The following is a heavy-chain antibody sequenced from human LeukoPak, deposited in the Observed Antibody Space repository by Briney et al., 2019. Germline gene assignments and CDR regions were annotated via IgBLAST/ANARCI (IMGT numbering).Heavy chain of an antibody. D-gene: IGHD3-10*01. Sequence: GGTLRLSCAASGVTFSSYGMSWVRQAPGKGLEWVSAISGSGGSTYYADSVKGRFTISRDNAKNTLYLQMNSLRAEDTAVYYCAKDLHYGSADYWGQGTLVTVSS. CDR3: AKDLHYGSADY. V-gene: IGHV3-23*01. J-gene: IGHJ4*02. CDR2: ISGSGGST. CDR1: GVTFSSYG.